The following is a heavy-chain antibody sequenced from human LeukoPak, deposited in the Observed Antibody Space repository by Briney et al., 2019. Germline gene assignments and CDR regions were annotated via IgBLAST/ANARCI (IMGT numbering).Heavy chain of an antibody. CDR1: GFTFSSCA. D-gene: IGHD3-3*01. J-gene: IGHJ4*02. Sequence: GASLRLSCAASGFTFSSCAMSWARQAPGKGLEWVSGSGSGGSTYYADSVKGRFTISRDNSKNTLYLQMNSLRAEDTAVYYCARDFWSGYYPNYWGQGTLVTVSP. CDR2: SGSGGST. V-gene: IGHV3-23*01. CDR3: ARDFWSGYYPNY.